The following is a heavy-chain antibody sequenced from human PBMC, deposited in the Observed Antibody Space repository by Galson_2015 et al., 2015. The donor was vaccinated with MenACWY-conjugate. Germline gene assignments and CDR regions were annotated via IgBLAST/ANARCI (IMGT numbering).Heavy chain of an antibody. D-gene: IGHD2-2*01. CDR3: ARDPGTIIKYHFDY. CDR1: GFPFSDYS. J-gene: IGHJ4*02. CDR2: ISSSRSYI. Sequence: SLRLSCAASGFPFSDYSMNWVRQAPGKGLEWVSFISSSRSYIYYADSVKGRFTVSRDNAKNSLYLQMNSPRAEDTAVYYCARDPGTIIKYHFDYWGQGSLVTVSS. V-gene: IGHV3-21*01.